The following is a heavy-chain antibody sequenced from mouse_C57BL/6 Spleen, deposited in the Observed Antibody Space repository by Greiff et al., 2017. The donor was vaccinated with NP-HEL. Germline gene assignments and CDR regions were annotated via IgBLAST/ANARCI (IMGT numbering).Heavy chain of an antibody. CDR3: ARWDSRGVEGFDD. CDR2: IDPSDSYT. J-gene: IGHJ1*03. Sequence: QVQLQQPGAELVMPGASVKLSCKASGYTFTSYWMHWVKQRPGQGLEWIGEIDPSDSYTNYNQKFKGKSTLTVDKSSSTAYMQLSSLTSEDSAVYYCARWDSRGVEGFDDWGKGTTVTVSS. CDR1: GYTFTSYW. D-gene: IGHD1-1*01. V-gene: IGHV1-69*01.